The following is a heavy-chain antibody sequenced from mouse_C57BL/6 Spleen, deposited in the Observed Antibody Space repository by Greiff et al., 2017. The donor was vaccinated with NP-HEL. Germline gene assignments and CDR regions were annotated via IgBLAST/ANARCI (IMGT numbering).Heavy chain of an antibody. V-gene: IGHV5-4*03. CDR2: ISDGGSYT. Sequence: EVKLVESGGGLVKPGGSLKLSCAASGFTFSSYAMSWVRQTPEKRLEWVATISDGGSYTYYPDNVKGRFTISRDNAKNNLYLQMSHLKSEDTAMYYCASHTHYYAMDYWGQGTSVTVSS. CDR1: GFTFSSYA. CDR3: ASHTHYYAMDY. J-gene: IGHJ4*01.